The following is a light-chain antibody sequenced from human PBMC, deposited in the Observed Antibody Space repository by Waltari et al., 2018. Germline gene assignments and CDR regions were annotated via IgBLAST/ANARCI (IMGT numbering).Light chain of an antibody. CDR3: QQSSGTPYT. Sequence: DIQMTQSPFSLSASVGDRVTITCRASQNISSYLNWYQQKPGKAPKVLIYAASSLQSGDPSRFSGSGSGTDFTLTISSLQPEDFATYYSQQSSGTPYTFGQGTKLEI. V-gene: IGKV1-39*01. CDR2: AAS. J-gene: IGKJ2*01. CDR1: QNISSY.